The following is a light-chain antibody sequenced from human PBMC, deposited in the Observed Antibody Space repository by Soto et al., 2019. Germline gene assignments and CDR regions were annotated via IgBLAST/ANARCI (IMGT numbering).Light chain of an antibody. CDR2: DAS. V-gene: IGKV3-11*01. J-gene: IGKJ1*01. CDR3: QHYVTSLTT. CDR1: QSVSSY. Sequence: EIVLTQSPATVSLSPGERATLSCRASQSVSSYLAWYQQKPGQAPRLLIYDASNRATGIPARFIGSGSGTDFTLNISRLEPEDFAVYYCQHYVTSLTTFGQGTKVDIK.